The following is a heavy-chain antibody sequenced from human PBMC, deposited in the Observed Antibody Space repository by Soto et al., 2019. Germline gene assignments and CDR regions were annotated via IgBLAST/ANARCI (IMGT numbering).Heavy chain of an antibody. D-gene: IGHD6-13*01. CDR3: AREKQLGIYYYHGMDV. CDR2: ISSSGFTI. CDR1: GFTFSDSY. Sequence: GGSLRLSCAGSGFTFSDSYMSWIRQAPGKGLEWVSYISSSGFTIYYADSVKGRFTISRDNAKNSLYLQMNSLRAEDTAVFYCAREKQLGIYYYHGMDVWGQGTTVTVSS. V-gene: IGHV3-11*01. J-gene: IGHJ6*02.